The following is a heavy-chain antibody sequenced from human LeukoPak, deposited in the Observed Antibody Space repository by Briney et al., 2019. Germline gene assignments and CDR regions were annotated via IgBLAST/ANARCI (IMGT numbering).Heavy chain of an antibody. Sequence: SETLSLTCTVSGGSISSYYWSWIRQPAGKGLEWIGRIYTSGSTNYNPSLKSRVTISVDTSKNQFSLKLASVTAADTAIYYCAKGAGGFSYYNWFDPWGQGTLVTVSS. D-gene: IGHD5-18*01. J-gene: IGHJ5*02. CDR2: IYTSGST. CDR1: GGSISSYY. V-gene: IGHV4-4*07. CDR3: AKGAGGFSYYNWFDP.